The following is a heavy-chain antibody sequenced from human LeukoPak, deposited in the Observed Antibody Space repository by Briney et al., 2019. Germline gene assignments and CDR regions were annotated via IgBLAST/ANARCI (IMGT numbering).Heavy chain of an antibody. Sequence: PSETLSLTCTVSGGSISSYYWSWIRQPPGKGLEWIGYIYYSGSTNYNPSLKSRVTISVDTSKNQFSLKLSSVTAADTAVYYCARQRGPLREYSGYDPGSPDYWGQGTLVTVSS. V-gene: IGHV4-59*08. CDR3: ARQRGPLREYSGYDPGSPDY. D-gene: IGHD5-12*01. J-gene: IGHJ4*02. CDR1: GGSISSYY. CDR2: IYYSGST.